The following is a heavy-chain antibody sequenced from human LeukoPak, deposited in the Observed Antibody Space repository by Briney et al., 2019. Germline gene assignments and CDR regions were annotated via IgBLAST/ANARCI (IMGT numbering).Heavy chain of an antibody. J-gene: IGHJ5*02. D-gene: IGHD7-27*01. CDR2: ISPNSGGT. Sequence: ASVKVSCKASGYTFTDYYMHWVRQAPRQGLEWMGWISPNSGGTNYEQKFQGRVTMTRDTSISTAYMELSRLRSDDTAVYYCARAIGEASYWGLHWFDPWGQGTLVTVSS. V-gene: IGHV1-2*02. CDR3: ARAIGEASYWGLHWFDP. CDR1: GYTFTDYY.